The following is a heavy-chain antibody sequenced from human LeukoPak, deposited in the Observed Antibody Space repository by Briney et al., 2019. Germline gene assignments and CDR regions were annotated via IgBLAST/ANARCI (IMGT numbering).Heavy chain of an antibody. CDR1: GFTFSSYA. D-gene: IGHD3-10*01. CDR2: ISGRGGST. CDR3: ARGPGVRGVIDYYYYYMDV. Sequence: GGSLRPSCAASGFTFSSYAMSWVRQAPGKGLEWVSAISGRGGSTYYADSVKGRFTISRDNAKNSLYLQMNSLRAEDTAVYYCARGPGVRGVIDYYYYYMDVWGKGTTVTISS. V-gene: IGHV3-23*01. J-gene: IGHJ6*03.